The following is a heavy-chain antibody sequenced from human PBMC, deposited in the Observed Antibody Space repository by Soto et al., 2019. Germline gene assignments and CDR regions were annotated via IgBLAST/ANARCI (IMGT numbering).Heavy chain of an antibody. V-gene: IGHV4-59*08. CDR1: GASISSTS. D-gene: IGHD5-18*01. J-gene: IGHJ4*02. CDR3: ARRYGSCFDY. CDR2: TYYSGST. Sequence: QVQLQESGPGLVKPSETLSLTCTVSGASISSTSWTWTGQPPGKGLEWIGYTYYSGSTNYNPSLKSRVTISVDTSKNQFSLKLSSVTAADTAVYYCARRYGSCFDYWGQGTLVTVSS.